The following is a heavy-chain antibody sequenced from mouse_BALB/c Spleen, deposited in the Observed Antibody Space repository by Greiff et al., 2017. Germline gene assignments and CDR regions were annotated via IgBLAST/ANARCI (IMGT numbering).Heavy chain of an antibody. CDR2: IRLKSNNYAT. V-gene: IGHV6-6*02. Sequence: EVQLQESGGGLVQPGGSMKLSCVASGFTFSNYWMNWVRQSPEKGLEWVAEIRLKSNNYATHYAESVKGRFTISRDDSKSSVYLQMNNLRAEDTGIYYCTRSYYDYDGYAMDYWGQGTSVTVSS. CDR1: GFTFSNYW. D-gene: IGHD2-4*01. CDR3: TRSYYDYDGYAMDY. J-gene: IGHJ4*01.